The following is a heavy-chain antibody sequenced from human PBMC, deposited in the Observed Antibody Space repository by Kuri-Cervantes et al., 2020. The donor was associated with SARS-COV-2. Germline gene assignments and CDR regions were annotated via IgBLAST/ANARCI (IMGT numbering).Heavy chain of an antibody. J-gene: IGHJ6*02. CDR1: GFTISSYG. V-gene: IGHV3-30*18. CDR3: AKAYDPYGMDV. Sequence: GGSLRLSCAASGFTISSYGMHWVRQAPGKGLEWVAVISYDGSNKYYADSVKGRFTISRDNSKNTLYLQMNSLRAEDTAVYYCAKAYDPYGMDVWGQGTTVTVSS. CDR2: ISYDGSNK. D-gene: IGHD5-12*01.